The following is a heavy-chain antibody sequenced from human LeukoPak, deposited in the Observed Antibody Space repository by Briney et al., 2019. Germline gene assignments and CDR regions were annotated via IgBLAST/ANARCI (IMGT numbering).Heavy chain of an antibody. J-gene: IGHJ5*02. CDR1: GFTFSSYG. CDR2: IWYDGSNE. Sequence: GGSLRLSCAASGFTFSSYGMHWVRQAPGKGLEWVAVIWYDGSNEYYADSVKGRFTISRDNSKNTLYLQMNSLRAEDTAVYYCARDAEGFDPWGQGTLVTVSS. CDR3: ARDAEGFDP. V-gene: IGHV3-33*01.